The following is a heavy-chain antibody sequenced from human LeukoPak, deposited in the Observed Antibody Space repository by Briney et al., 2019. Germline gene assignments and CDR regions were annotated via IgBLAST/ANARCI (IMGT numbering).Heavy chain of an antibody. D-gene: IGHD3-16*02. CDR2: IHYSGST. V-gene: IGHV4-39*01. CDR1: GGSISSSNYY. Sequence: SETLSLTCTVSGGSISSSNYYWGWIRQPPGKGLEWIGSIHYSGSTYYNPSLKSRVTISEDTSKNQFSLKLSSVTAADTAVYYCARGLGNDYVWGSYRSWYFDLWGRGTLVTVSS. J-gene: IGHJ2*01. CDR3: ARGLGNDYVWGSYRSWYFDL.